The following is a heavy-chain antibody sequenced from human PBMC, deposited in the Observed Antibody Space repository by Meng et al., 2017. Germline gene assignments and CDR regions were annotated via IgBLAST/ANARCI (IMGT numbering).Heavy chain of an antibody. CDR2: IDPKNGDT. CDR3: ARDEDISAAGKLFGDY. D-gene: IGHD6-13*01. CDR1: GYHFPDYY. Sequence: VQLVQSGAEVKKPGASVKVSCKPSGYHFPDYYIHWVRQAPGQGLEWMGRIDPKNGDTHYAQKFQGRVTMTGDTSISTAYMDLSGLRSGDTAVYYCARDEDISAAGKLFGDYWGQGTLVTVSS. J-gene: IGHJ4*02. V-gene: IGHV1-2*06.